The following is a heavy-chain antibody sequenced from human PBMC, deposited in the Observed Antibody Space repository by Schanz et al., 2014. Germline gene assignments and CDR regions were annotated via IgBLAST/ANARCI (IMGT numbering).Heavy chain of an antibody. V-gene: IGHV3-23*01. CDR2: IVGGGGRT. Sequence: EVQLLESGGGLVQPGGSLRISCAASGFTFSGYAMSWVRQAPGKGLEWVSSIVGGGGRTYYADSVKGRFTISRDNNWKTLSLQMNSLRSDDTAIYHCARENSSGYSPAVTYYIDVWGKGTTVTVSS. CDR3: ARENSSGYSPAVTYYIDV. J-gene: IGHJ6*03. CDR1: GFTFSGYA. D-gene: IGHD3-22*01.